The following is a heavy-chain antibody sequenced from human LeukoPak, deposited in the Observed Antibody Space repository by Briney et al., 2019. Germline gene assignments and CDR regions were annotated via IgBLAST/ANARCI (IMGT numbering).Heavy chain of an antibody. D-gene: IGHD3-22*01. V-gene: IGHV3-7*01. J-gene: IGHJ4*02. CDR3: ARVSSSGYYWSFDY. Sequence: GGSLRLSCAASGFTFSSYWMSWVRQAPGKGLEWVANIKQDGSEKYYVDSVKGRFTISRDNAKNSLYLQMNSLRAEDTAVYYCARVSSSGYYWSFDYWGQGTLVTVSS. CDR2: IKQDGSEK. CDR1: GFTFSSYW.